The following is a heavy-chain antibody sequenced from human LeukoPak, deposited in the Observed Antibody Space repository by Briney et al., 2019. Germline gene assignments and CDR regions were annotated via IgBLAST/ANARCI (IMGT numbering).Heavy chain of an antibody. CDR3: ARGLSGYEIYYMDV. Sequence: SVKVSCKASGGTFSSYAISWVRQAPGQGVEWMGGIIPIFGTANYAQKFQGRVTITTDESTSTASMELRSLRSEDTAAYYCARGLSGYEIYYMDVWGKGPTVTVSS. J-gene: IGHJ6*03. CDR1: GGTFSSYA. V-gene: IGHV1-69*05. D-gene: IGHD5-12*01. CDR2: IIPIFGTA.